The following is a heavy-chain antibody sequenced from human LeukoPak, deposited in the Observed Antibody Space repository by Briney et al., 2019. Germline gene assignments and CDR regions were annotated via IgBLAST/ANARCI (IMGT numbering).Heavy chain of an antibody. V-gene: IGHV4-34*01. D-gene: IGHD3-22*01. CDR3: ARGPTYYYDSSGYYHKSYFDY. Sequence: SETLSLTCTVSGGSISSYYWSWIRQPPGKGLEWIGEINHSGSTNYNPSLKSRVTISVDTSKNQFSLKLSSVTAADTAVYYCARGPTYYYDSSGYYHKSYFDYWGQGTLVTVSS. CDR2: INHSGST. CDR1: GGSISSYY. J-gene: IGHJ4*02.